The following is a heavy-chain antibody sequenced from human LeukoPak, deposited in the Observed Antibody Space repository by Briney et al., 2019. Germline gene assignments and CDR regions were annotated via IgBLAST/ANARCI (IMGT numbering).Heavy chain of an antibody. V-gene: IGHV1-69*13. CDR1: GGTFSSYA. Sequence: SVKVSCKASGGTFSSYAISWVRQAPGQGLEWMGGIIPIFGTANYAQKFQGRVTITADESTSTAYMELSSLRSDDTAVYYCARVEYYYDSSGYYYVYWGQGTLVTVSS. J-gene: IGHJ4*02. CDR2: IIPIFGTA. CDR3: ARVEYYYDSSGYYYVY. D-gene: IGHD3-22*01.